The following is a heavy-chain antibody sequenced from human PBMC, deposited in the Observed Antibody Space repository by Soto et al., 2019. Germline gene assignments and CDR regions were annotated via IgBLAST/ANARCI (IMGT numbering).Heavy chain of an antibody. CDR3: AKDSLSGYGDSGFSFDY. Sequence: EVQLLESGGGLVQPGGSLRLSCAASGFTFSSYAMSWVRQAPGKGLEWVSAISGSGGSTYYADSVKGRFTISRDNSKNTLYLQMNGLRAEDTAVYYCAKDSLSGYGDSGFSFDYWGQGTLVTVSS. CDR2: ISGSGGST. D-gene: IGHD4-17*01. CDR1: GFTFSSYA. J-gene: IGHJ4*02. V-gene: IGHV3-23*01.